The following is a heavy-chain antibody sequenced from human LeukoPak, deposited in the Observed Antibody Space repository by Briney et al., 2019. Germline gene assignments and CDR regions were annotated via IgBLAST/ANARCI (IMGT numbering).Heavy chain of an antibody. CDR3: ARESEWLLPYFDY. J-gene: IGHJ4*02. CDR1: GGSISSYY. Sequence: SETLSLTCTVSGGSISSYYWSWIRQPPGKGLEWIGYIYCSGSTNYNPSLKSRVTISVDTSKNQFSLKLSSVTAADTAVYYCARESEWLLPYFDYWGQGTLVTVSS. D-gene: IGHD3-22*01. CDR2: IYCSGST. V-gene: IGHV4-59*01.